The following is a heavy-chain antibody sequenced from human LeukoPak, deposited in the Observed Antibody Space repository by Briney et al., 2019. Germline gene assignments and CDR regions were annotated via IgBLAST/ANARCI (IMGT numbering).Heavy chain of an antibody. CDR1: GFTFSSYS. D-gene: IGHD6-19*01. V-gene: IGHV3-21*01. CDR3: ARDRISQWLTPLGY. CDR2: ISSSSSYI. J-gene: IGHJ4*02. Sequence: GGSLSLSCAASGFTFSSYSMNWVRQAPGKGLEWVSSISSSSSYIYYADSVKGRFTISRDNAKNSLYLQMNSLRAEDTAVYYRARDRISQWLTPLGYWGQGTLVTVSS.